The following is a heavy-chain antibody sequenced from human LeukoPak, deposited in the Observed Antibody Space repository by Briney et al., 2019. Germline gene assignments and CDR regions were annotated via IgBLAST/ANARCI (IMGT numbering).Heavy chain of an antibody. Sequence: GGSLRVSCAASGFTFSIYWMNWVRQTSGKGLEWVAIIKHDGSERFYVDSVKGRFTVSRDNAKNSLYLQMNSLRAEDSAVYYCARDAQGTTGLAFDLWGQGTMVTVSS. CDR1: GFTFSIYW. J-gene: IGHJ3*01. D-gene: IGHD2-8*02. V-gene: IGHV3-7*01. CDR3: ARDAQGTTGLAFDL. CDR2: IKHDGSER.